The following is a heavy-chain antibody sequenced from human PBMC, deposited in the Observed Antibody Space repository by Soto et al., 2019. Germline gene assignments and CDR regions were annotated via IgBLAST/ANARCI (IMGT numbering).Heavy chain of an antibody. CDR1: GFTVSSNY. D-gene: IGHD3-22*01. J-gene: IGHJ4*02. V-gene: IGHV3-53*01. CDR2: IYSDDST. Sequence: GSLRLSCAASGFTVSSNYMSWVRQAPGKGLEWVSVIYSDDSTYYADSVKGRFTISRDNSNNTLYLQMNSLGAEDTAVYYCARNYYDSGGGFDYWGQGTLVTVSS. CDR3: ARNYYDSGGGFDY.